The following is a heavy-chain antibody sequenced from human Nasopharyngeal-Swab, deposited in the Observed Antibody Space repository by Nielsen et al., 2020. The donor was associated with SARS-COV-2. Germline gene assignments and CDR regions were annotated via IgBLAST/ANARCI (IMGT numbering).Heavy chain of an antibody. D-gene: IGHD6-13*01. CDR2: ISSSSSYI. V-gene: IGHV3-21*01. J-gene: IGHJ6*02. CDR1: GFTFSSYS. Sequence: GESLKISCAASGFTFSSYSMNWVRQAPGKGLEWVSSISSSSSYIYYADSVKGRFTISRDNAKNPLYLQMNSLRAEDTAVYYCARAYSSSCLCYYGMDVWGQGTTVTVSS. CDR3: ARAYSSSCLCYYGMDV.